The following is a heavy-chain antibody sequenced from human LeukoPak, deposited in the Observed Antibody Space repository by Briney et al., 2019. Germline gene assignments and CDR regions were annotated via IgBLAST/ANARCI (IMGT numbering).Heavy chain of an antibody. CDR1: GGSISSYY. V-gene: IGHV4-59*01. CDR3: ARGGDCSGGSCYFFDY. J-gene: IGHJ4*02. D-gene: IGHD2-15*01. CDR2: IYYSGST. Sequence: LETLSLTCTVSGGSISSYYWSWIQQPPGKGLEWIGYIYYSGSTNYNPSLKSRVTISVDTSKNQFSLKLSSVTAADTAVYYCARGGDCSGGSCYFFDYWGQGTLVTVSS.